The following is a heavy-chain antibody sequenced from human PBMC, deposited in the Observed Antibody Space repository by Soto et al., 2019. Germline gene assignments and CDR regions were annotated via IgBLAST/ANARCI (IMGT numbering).Heavy chain of an antibody. CDR1: GGSIGSGDYY. Sequence: LSATLAVCGGSIGSGDYYRSWIRQPPGKGLEWIGYIYYSGVPDYNPSLKSRVSISVDTSKNQFSLKLTSVTAAETAVYYCARALEPKGLWFGEFKVGFDDWGQGTLVTVSS. V-gene: IGHV4-30-4*02. CDR3: ARALEPKGLWFGEFKVGFDD. D-gene: IGHD3-10*01. J-gene: IGHJ4*02. CDR2: IYYSGVP.